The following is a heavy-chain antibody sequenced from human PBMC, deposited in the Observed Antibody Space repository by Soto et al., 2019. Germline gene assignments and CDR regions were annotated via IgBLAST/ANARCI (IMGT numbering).Heavy chain of an antibody. V-gene: IGHV4-4*02. CDR2: IYHTGIT. Sequence: PSETLSLTCAVSGDSISSSNWWTWVRQPPGKGLEWIGYIYHTGITNYNPSLKSRVTILVDKSKNQFSLKLTSVTAADTAVYYCARYGAAGLYYYYGLDVWGQGTRVTVSS. CDR3: ARYGAAGLYYYYGLDV. CDR1: GDSISSSNW. J-gene: IGHJ6*02. D-gene: IGHD2-8*01.